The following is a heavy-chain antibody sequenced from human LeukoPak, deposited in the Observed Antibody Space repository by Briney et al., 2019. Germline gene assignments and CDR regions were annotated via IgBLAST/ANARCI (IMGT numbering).Heavy chain of an antibody. J-gene: IGHJ5*01. CDR2: ISGSGGST. V-gene: IGHV3-23*01. CDR3: AREPPSTSGPGSFYNAVDPLDS. Sequence: PGGSLRLSCAASGFTFSSYGMSWVGQAPGKGLEGVSAISGSGGSTYYADSVKGRFTISRDNSKNTLYLQINSLRHDDTAVYYCAREPPSTSGPGSFYNAVDPLDSWGHGSLVTVSS. D-gene: IGHD3-10*01. CDR1: GFTFSSYG.